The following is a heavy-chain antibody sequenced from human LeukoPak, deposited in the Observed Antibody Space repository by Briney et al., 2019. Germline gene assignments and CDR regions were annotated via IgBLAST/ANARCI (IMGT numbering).Heavy chain of an antibody. V-gene: IGHV3-9*01. J-gene: IGHJ6*02. D-gene: IGHD3-10*01. CDR1: GFTFGAYC. CDR3: TKDISSGRPAPYGMDV. CDR2: INWNSDTI. Sequence: GGSLRLSCAASGFTFGAYCMHWVRQPPGKGLEWVSAINWNSDTIHYADSVRGRFTISRDNAKNTLYLQMSSLRVEDTAFYFCTKDISSGRPAPYGMDVWGHGTTVTVSS.